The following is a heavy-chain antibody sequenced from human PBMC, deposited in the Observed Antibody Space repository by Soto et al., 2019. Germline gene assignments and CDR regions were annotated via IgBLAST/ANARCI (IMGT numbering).Heavy chain of an antibody. J-gene: IGHJ4*02. CDR3: AREPATAKPEGVDF. Sequence: ASVKVSCKASGYTFSDYYIHWVRQAPGQGLEWMGWINPNSGGTKYAPKFQGGVTMTRDTSITTAYMELSRLRSGDTAVYYCAREPATAKPEGVDFWGQGTMVTVSS. D-gene: IGHD1-1*01. CDR1: GYTFSDYY. CDR2: INPNSGGT. V-gene: IGHV1-2*02.